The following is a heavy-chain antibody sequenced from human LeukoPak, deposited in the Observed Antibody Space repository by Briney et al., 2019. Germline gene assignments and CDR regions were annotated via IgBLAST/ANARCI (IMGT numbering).Heavy chain of an antibody. CDR1: GGSISSGSYY. D-gene: IGHD6-13*01. V-gene: IGHV4-61*02. J-gene: IGHJ5*02. CDR2: IYTSGST. Sequence: PSETLSLTCTVSGGSISSGSYYWSWIRQPAGKGLQWIGRIYTSGSTNYNPSLKSRVTISVDTSKNQFSLKLSSATAADTAVYYCARGSDIAAAHNWFDPWGQGTLVTVSS. CDR3: ARGSDIAAAHNWFDP.